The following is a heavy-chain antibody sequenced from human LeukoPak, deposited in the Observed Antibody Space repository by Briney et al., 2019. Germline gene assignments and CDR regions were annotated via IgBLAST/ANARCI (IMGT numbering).Heavy chain of an antibody. Sequence: ASVKVSCKASGYTFTSYYMHWVRQAPGQGLEWMGIINPSGGDTNYAQKFQGRVTMTRDTSISTAYMELSRLRSDDTAVYYCARDYCSSTSCLFDYWGQGTLVTVSS. J-gene: IGHJ4*02. CDR1: GYTFTSYY. CDR2: INPSGGDT. CDR3: ARDYCSSTSCLFDY. V-gene: IGHV1-2*02. D-gene: IGHD2-2*01.